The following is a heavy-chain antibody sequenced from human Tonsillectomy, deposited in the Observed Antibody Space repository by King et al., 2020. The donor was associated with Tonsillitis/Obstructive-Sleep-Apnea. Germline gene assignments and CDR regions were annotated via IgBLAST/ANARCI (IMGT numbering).Heavy chain of an antibody. J-gene: IGHJ5*02. CDR1: GFTFSSYS. D-gene: IGHD2-2*01. V-gene: IGHV3-23*04. CDR2: ISGSGGST. Sequence: DVQLVESGGGLVQPGGSLRLSCAASGFTFSSYSMSWVRQAPGKGLEWVAAISGSGGSTYYADSVKGRFTISRDNSNNTLYLQMNSLGAEDTAVYYCAKPTADCSSTSCYYGGFDPWGQGTLVTVSS. CDR3: AKPTADCSSTSCYYGGFDP.